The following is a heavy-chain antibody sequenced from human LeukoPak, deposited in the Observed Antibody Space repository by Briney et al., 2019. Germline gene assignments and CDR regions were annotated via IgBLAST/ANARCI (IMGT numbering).Heavy chain of an antibody. V-gene: IGHV3-23*01. CDR3: ARDGLAINRAFDM. D-gene: IGHD1-14*01. CDR1: GFTFSNHG. CDR2: ISASGDYI. Sequence: GGSLRLSCVASGFTFSNHGMSWVRQAPGKRLEWVSSISASGDYIYYADSVKGRFTISRDNSKNTLYLQMNSLRVEDTAMYYCARDGLAINRAFDMWGPGTMVTVSS. J-gene: IGHJ3*02.